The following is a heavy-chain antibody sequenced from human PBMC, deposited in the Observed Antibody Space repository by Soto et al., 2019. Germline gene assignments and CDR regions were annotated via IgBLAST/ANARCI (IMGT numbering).Heavy chain of an antibody. CDR3: AESDCSGGRCYREYTDYYYYYGMDV. V-gene: IGHV1-2*02. CDR1: GYTFTGYY. D-gene: IGHD2-15*01. J-gene: IGHJ6*02. Sequence: ASVKVSCKASGYTFTGYYMHWVRQAPGQGLEWMGWINPNSGGTNYAQKFQGRVTMTRDTSISTAYMELSSLRSEDTAVYYCAESDCSGGRCYREYTDYYYYYGMDVWGQGTMVTVSS. CDR2: INPNSGGT.